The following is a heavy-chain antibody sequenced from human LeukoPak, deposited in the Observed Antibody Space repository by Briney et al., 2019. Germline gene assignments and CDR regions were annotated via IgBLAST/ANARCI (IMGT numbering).Heavy chain of an antibody. J-gene: IGHJ4*02. CDR3: ARKGLRPLEWLSEYFFDY. CDR2: INHVGIT. Sequence: PSETLSLTCAVYGESFDGYYWSWIRQSPGKGLEWIGHINHVGITNHNPSLKSRVTISVDTSKNQFTLKVRSVTAADTGVYFCARKGLRPLEWLSEYFFDYWGQGTLVIVSS. D-gene: IGHD3-3*01. V-gene: IGHV4-34*01. CDR1: GESFDGYY.